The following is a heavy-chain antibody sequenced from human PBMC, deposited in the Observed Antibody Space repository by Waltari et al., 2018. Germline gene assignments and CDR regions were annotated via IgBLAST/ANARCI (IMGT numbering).Heavy chain of an antibody. Sequence: QLQLQESGPGLVKPSETLSLTCTVPGGSISSSSYYWGWIRQPPGKGLDWIGSIYYSGNTYYNPSLKSRVTISVDTSKNQFYLKLSSVTAADTAVYYCARMSIFWYFDLWGRGTLVTVSS. J-gene: IGHJ2*01. CDR1: GGSISSSSYY. D-gene: IGHD3-3*02. CDR3: ARMSIFWYFDL. V-gene: IGHV4-39*01. CDR2: IYYSGNT.